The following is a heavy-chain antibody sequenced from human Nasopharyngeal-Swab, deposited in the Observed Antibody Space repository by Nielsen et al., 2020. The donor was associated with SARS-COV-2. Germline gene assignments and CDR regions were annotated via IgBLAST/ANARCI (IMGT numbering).Heavy chain of an antibody. V-gene: IGHV1-69*06. CDR1: GGTFSSYA. CDR2: IIPIFGTA. Sequence: SVKVSCKASGGTFSSYAISWVRQARGQGLEWMGGIIPIFGTANYAQKFQGRVTITADKSTSTAYMELSSLRSEDTAVYYCARDLHVGAYCGGDCYTRFGYWGQGTLVTVSS. CDR3: ARDLHVGAYCGGDCYTRFGY. D-gene: IGHD2-21*02. J-gene: IGHJ4*02.